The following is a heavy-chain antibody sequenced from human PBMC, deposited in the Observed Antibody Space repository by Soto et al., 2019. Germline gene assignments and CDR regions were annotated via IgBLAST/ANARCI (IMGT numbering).Heavy chain of an antibody. Sequence: SETLSLTCTVSGGSISSGDYYWSWIRQPPGKGLEWIGYMYYSGSTYYNPSLKSRVTISVDTSKNQFSLKLSSVTAADTAVYYCARYSGYEGLRFDPWGQGTTVTVS. D-gene: IGHD5-12*01. J-gene: IGHJ6*02. CDR1: GGSISSGDYY. CDR3: ARYSGYEGLRFDP. V-gene: IGHV4-30-4*01. CDR2: MYYSGST.